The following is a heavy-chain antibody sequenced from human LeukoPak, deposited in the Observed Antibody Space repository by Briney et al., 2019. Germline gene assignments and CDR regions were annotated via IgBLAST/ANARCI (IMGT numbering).Heavy chain of an antibody. D-gene: IGHD3-22*01. CDR3: ARRGYYSYDAFDI. V-gene: IGHV5-51*01. J-gene: IGHJ3*02. CDR1: GYSFTNYW. Sequence: GESLQISCKGSGYSFTNYWIGWVRQMPGKGLEWMGIIYPGDSNTKYSPSFQGQVTISADKSINTAYLQWSSLKASDTAMYYCARRGYYSYDAFDIWGQGTMVTVSS. CDR2: IYPGDSNT.